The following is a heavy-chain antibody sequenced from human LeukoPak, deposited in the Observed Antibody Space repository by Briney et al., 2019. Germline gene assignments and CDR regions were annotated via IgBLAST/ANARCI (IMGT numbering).Heavy chain of an antibody. CDR3: ARQYCSSSNCYESDNWFDP. Sequence: GASVKVSCKASGYTFTDYYIHWVRQAPGQGLEWMGWINPDSGVTNYVQDFQGGVTMTRDKSTGIAHMELGRLTSDDTAVYYCARQYCSSSNCYESDNWFDPWGQGTLVTVSS. J-gene: IGHJ5*02. V-gene: IGHV1-2*02. D-gene: IGHD2-2*01. CDR1: GYTFTDYY. CDR2: INPDSGVT.